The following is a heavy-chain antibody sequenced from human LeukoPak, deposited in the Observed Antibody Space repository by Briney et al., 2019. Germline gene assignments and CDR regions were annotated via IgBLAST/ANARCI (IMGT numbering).Heavy chain of an antibody. J-gene: IGHJ4*02. V-gene: IGHV3-7*05. Sequence: GGSLRLSCVVSGFTFSSYWMSWVRQAAGKGLEWVANIKQDGSEKYYVDSVKGRFTISRDNSKNTQSLQMNSLRAEDTAVYYCLGYCSGGNCYSGGYWGQGTLVTVSS. CDR2: IKQDGSEK. CDR1: GFTFSSYW. CDR3: LGYCSGGNCYSGGY. D-gene: IGHD2-15*01.